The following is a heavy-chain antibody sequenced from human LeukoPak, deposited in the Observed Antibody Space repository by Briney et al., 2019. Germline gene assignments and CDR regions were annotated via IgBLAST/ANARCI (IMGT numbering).Heavy chain of an antibody. CDR3: ARAVPYYDYVWGSHTYFDY. D-gene: IGHD3-16*01. Sequence: ASVKVSRKASGYIFTGYYLHWVRQAPGQGLEWMGWINPKSGGTNYAQKFQGRVTMTRDTSISTAYMELRSLRSDDTAVYYCARAVPYYDYVWGSHTYFDYWGQGTLVTVSS. V-gene: IGHV1-2*02. CDR2: INPKSGGT. CDR1: GYIFTGYY. J-gene: IGHJ4*02.